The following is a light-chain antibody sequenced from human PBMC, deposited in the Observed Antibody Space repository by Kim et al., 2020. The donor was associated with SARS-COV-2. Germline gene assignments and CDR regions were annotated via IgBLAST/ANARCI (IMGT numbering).Light chain of an antibody. V-gene: IGKV1-12*01. CDR1: QRISTW. CDR2: GAS. J-gene: IGKJ4*01. Sequence: ALVGDRVTITCRASQRISTWLVWYQQKPGKAPKVMIYGASNLQSGVPSRFSGSGSGTDFTLTISSLLPEDSATYYCQQANSFPLTFGGGTKVDIK. CDR3: QQANSFPLT.